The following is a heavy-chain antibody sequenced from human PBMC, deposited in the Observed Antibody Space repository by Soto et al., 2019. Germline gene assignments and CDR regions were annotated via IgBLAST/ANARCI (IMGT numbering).Heavy chain of an antibody. D-gene: IGHD2-21*02. V-gene: IGHV1-69*06. CDR2: IIPIFGSA. CDR3: AREVVTTIPGYQYFDT. J-gene: IGHJ4*02. Sequence: GXSVKVSCEASGGTFSNFAISWVRQAPVQGLEWMGGIIPIFGSANYAQKFQGRVTITADTSTSTAYMELSSLRSEDTALYYCAREVVTTIPGYQYFDTWGQGTLVTVSS. CDR1: GGTFSNFA.